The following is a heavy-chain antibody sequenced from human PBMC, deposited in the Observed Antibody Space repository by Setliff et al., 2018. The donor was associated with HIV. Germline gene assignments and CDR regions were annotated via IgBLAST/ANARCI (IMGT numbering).Heavy chain of an antibody. Sequence: GGSLRLSCAASGFTFDSYAMHWVRQAPGKGLEWVAVIWYDGRNEYYADSVKGRFTISRDNSKDTLYLQMNSLRAEDTAVYYCAKDRSEITIFGVIISHWGQGSLVTVSS. CDR2: IWYDGRNE. V-gene: IGHV3-33*06. J-gene: IGHJ4*02. CDR3: AKDRSEITIFGVIISH. D-gene: IGHD3-3*01. CDR1: GFTFDSYA.